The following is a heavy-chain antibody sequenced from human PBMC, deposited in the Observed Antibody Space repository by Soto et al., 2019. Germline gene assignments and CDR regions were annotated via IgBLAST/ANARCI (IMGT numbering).Heavy chain of an antibody. V-gene: IGHV3-15*01. CDR3: TTGPVTIFGVADSYGMDV. CDR2: IKSKTDGGTT. J-gene: IGHJ6*02. Sequence: EVQLVESGGGLVKPGGSLRLSWAASGFTFSNAWMSWVRQAPGKGLEWVGRIKSKTDGGTTDYAAPVKGRFTISRDDSKNTLYLQMNSLKTEDTAVYYCTTGPVTIFGVADSYGMDVWGQGTTVTVSS. CDR1: GFTFSNAW. D-gene: IGHD3-3*01.